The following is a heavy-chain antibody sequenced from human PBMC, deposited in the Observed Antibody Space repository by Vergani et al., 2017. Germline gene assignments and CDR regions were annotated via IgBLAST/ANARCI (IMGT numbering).Heavy chain of an antibody. J-gene: IGHJ6*03. Sequence: QVQLVQSGAEVKKPGASVKVSCKASGYTFTSYYMHWVRQAPGQGLEWMGIINPSGGSTSYAQKFQGRVTMTRDMSTSTVYMELSSLRSEDTAVYYCARVAARGYYYYYMDVWGKGTTVTVSS. CDR3: ARVAARGYYYYYMDV. CDR1: GYTFTSYY. V-gene: IGHV1-46*03. CDR2: INPSGGST. D-gene: IGHD6-6*01.